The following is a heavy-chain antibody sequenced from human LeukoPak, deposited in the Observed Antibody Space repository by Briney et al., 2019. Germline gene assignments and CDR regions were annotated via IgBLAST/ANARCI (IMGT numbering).Heavy chain of an antibody. J-gene: IGHJ4*02. CDR2: IYHSGST. D-gene: IGHD3-22*01. CDR1: GYSISSGYY. Sequence: PSETLSLTCTVSGYSISSGYYWGWIRQPPGKGLEWIGSIYHSGSTYYNPSLKSRVTISVDTSKNQFSLKLSSVTVADTAVYYCARAPLYYYDSGGKVRYFDFWGQGTLVTVSS. CDR3: ARAPLYYYDSGGKVRYFDF. V-gene: IGHV4-38-2*02.